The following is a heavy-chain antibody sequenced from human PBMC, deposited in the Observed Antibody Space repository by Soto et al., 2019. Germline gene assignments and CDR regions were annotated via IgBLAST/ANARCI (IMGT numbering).Heavy chain of an antibody. CDR2: FDPEDGET. CDR1: GYTLTELS. Sequence: ASVKVSCKVSGYTLTELSMHWVRQAPGKGLEWMGGFDPEDGETIYAQKFQGRVTMTEDTSTDTAYMELSSLRSEDTAVYYCATSGYSSGWSASDYWGQGTLVTVSS. CDR3: ATSGYSSGWSASDY. V-gene: IGHV1-24*01. D-gene: IGHD6-19*01. J-gene: IGHJ4*02.